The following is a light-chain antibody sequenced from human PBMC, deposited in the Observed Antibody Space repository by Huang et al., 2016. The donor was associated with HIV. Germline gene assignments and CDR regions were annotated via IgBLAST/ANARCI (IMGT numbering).Light chain of an antibody. J-gene: IGKJ3*01. CDR1: QSLLHTNGYNY. CDR2: LGS. Sequence: EIVMTQSPLSLPVTPGEPATISCKSSQSLLHTNGYNYLDWYLQKPGQSPQLLIYLGSHRASGVPDRVSGSGSGTDFTLEISRVEAEDVGVYYCMQALQTPRFTFGPGTKVDIK. V-gene: IGKV2-28*01. CDR3: MQALQTPRFT.